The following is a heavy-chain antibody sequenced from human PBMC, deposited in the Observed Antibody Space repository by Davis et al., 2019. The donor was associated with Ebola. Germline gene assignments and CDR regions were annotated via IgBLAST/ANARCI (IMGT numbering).Heavy chain of an antibody. CDR2: ISSSGCTI. Sequence: GESLKISCAASGFTFSDYYMSWIRQAPGKGLEWVSYISSSGCTIYYADSVKGRFTISRDNAKNSLYLQMNSLRAEDTAVYYCASYLLAVASAFKRRYYYGMDVWGQGTTVTVSS. D-gene: IGHD6-19*01. CDR3: ASYLLAVASAFKRRYYYGMDV. CDR1: GFTFSDYY. J-gene: IGHJ6*02. V-gene: IGHV3-11*01.